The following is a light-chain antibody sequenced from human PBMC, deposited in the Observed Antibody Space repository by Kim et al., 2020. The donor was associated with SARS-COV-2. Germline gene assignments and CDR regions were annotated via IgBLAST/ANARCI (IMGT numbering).Light chain of an antibody. CDR3: QIYDDSPPHT. J-gene: IGKJ2*01. Sequence: VLTQSPDTLSLSPGDTGTLSCRASQRVRGNFLAWYQQKPGQAPRLLIYAASSRAGGVPDRFSGSGSGTDFTLTIDRLEPEDLAVYYCQIYDDSPPHTFGQGTELEL. CDR2: AAS. V-gene: IGKV3-20*01. CDR1: QRVRGNF.